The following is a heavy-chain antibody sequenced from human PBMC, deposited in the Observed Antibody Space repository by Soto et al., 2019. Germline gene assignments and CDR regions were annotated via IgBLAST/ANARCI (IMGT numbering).Heavy chain of an antibody. J-gene: IGHJ4*02. V-gene: IGHV4-59*01. Sequence: SETLSLTCTVSGGSMSSYYWSWIRQSPGKGLEWIGYIYYSGSTNYNPSLKSRVAISLDTSKNQFSLMLSSVTAADTAVYYCARGEWLATIKPYFAYWGQGTLVTVSS. CDR1: GGSMSSYY. CDR2: IYYSGST. D-gene: IGHD5-12*01. CDR3: ARGEWLATIKPYFAY.